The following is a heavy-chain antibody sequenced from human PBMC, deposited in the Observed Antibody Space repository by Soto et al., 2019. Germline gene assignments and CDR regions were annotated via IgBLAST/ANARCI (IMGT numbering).Heavy chain of an antibody. Sequence: EVQLLESGGGLVQPGGSLRLSCAASGFTFSSYAVSWVRQAPGMGLEWVSAISGSGSNTYYTDSVKGRFTISRDNSKNTRNLQLISLRAEDTAVYYCAKDIASLAARRVAGYSTSWYHEYWGQGTLVTVSS. CDR2: ISGSGSNT. J-gene: IGHJ4*02. D-gene: IGHD6-13*01. V-gene: IGHV3-23*01. CDR3: AKDIASLAARRVAGYSTSWYHEY. CDR1: GFTFSSYA.